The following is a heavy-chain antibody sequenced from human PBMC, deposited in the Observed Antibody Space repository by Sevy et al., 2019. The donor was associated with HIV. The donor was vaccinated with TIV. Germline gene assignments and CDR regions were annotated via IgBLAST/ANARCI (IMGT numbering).Heavy chain of an antibody. CDR3: ARMVVAATRRYFDY. CDR2: MYYSGST. Sequence: SESLSLTCTVSGDSINKYHWSWIRQPPGKGLEWIGYMYYSGSTNYNPSLKSRVTISIDTSKNQFTLKLDSVTAADTAVYYCARMVVAATRRYFDYWGQGTLVTVSS. V-gene: IGHV4-59*12. CDR1: GDSINKYH. J-gene: IGHJ4*02. D-gene: IGHD2-15*01.